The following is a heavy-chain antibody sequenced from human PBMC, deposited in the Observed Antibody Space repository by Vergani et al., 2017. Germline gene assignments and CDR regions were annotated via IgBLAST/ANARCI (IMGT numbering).Heavy chain of an antibody. CDR3: FYDFWAGYDSGDV. J-gene: IGHJ6*04. D-gene: IGHD3/OR15-3a*01. V-gene: IGHV3-73*02. Sequence: EVHLVESGGGLVQPGESLKLSCATSGLTFSDSAIHWVRQTSGKGLEWIGRIRDKAYNYATVYAVSVKGRVTISRDDSKKTAYLQMNGLTTEDTAVYHCFYDFWAGYDSGDVWGRGTTVTVSS. CDR1: GLTFSDSA. CDR2: IRDKAYNYAT.